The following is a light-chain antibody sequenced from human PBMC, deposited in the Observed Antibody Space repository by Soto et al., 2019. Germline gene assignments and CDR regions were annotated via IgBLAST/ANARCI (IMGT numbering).Light chain of an antibody. CDR1: QSISRY. J-gene: IGKJ1*01. CDR3: QQSFKTPWT. CDR2: AGS. V-gene: IGKV1-39*01. Sequence: DIQMTQSPSSLSASVGDRVTITCRASQSISRYVNWYRQKAGKAPELLIYAGSILRSGVPSRFSGTVSGADFSLVISHLQPEDFATYHCQQSFKTPWTFGQGTRVEIK.